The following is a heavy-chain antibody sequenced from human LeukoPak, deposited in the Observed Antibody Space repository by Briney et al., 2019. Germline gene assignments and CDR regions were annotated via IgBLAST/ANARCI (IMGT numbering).Heavy chain of an antibody. CDR1: GYTFTGYY. V-gene: IGHV1-2*02. J-gene: IGHJ5*02. D-gene: IGHD2-2*01. CDR2: INPNSGGT. Sequence: ASVKVSCKASGYTFTGYYMHWVRQAPGQGLEWMGWINPNSGGTNYAQKFQGRVTMTRVTSISTAYMELSRLRSDDTAVYYCARAGWDSTGPNTPWFDPWGQGTLVTVSS. CDR3: ARAGWDSTGPNTPWFDP.